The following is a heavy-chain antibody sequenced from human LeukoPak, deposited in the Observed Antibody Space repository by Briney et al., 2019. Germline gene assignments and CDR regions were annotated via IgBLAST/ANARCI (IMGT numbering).Heavy chain of an antibody. CDR1: GYPFTSYW. Sequence: GESLKISFKASGYPFTSYWIAWVRQMPGKGLEWMGIIYPGDSDTRYTPSFQGQVTISAGTSISTAYLQWNSLEASDTAMYYCARQAHFWSVSDYYYYMDVWGKGTTVTVSS. D-gene: IGHD3-3*02. V-gene: IGHV5-51*01. J-gene: IGHJ6*03. CDR2: IYPGDSDT. CDR3: ARQAHFWSVSDYYYYMDV.